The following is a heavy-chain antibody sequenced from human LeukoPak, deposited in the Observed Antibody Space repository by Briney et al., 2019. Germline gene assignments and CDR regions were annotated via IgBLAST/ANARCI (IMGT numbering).Heavy chain of an antibody. V-gene: IGHV3-53*01. CDR1: GFSISNYY. CDR2: IYATGNT. D-gene: IGHD3-22*01. Sequence: GGSLRLSCAASGFSISNYYMFWARQAPGKGLEWVSVIYATGNTYYANSVKGRFTISRDNSEKTLYLQMNSLRVGDTAVYYCARHSDSPNYEDTDSFDLWGQGTTVTVSS. CDR3: ARHSDSPNYEDTDSFDL. J-gene: IGHJ3*01.